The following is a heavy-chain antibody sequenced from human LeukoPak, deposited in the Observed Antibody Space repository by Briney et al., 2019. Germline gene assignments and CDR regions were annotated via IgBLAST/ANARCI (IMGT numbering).Heavy chain of an antibody. Sequence: GGSLRLSCAASGFTFSDYYMSWIRQAPGKGLEWVSYISSSGSTIYYADSVKGRFTISRDNAKNSLYLQMNSLRAEDTAVYYCARQAAAGHYYFDYWGQGTLVTVSS. CDR3: ARQAAAGHYYFDY. D-gene: IGHD6-13*01. J-gene: IGHJ4*02. V-gene: IGHV3-11*04. CDR2: ISSSGSTI. CDR1: GFTFSDYY.